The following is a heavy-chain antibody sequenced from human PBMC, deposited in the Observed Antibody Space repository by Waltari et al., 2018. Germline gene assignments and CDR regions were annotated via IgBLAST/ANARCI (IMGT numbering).Heavy chain of an antibody. J-gene: IGHJ5*02. V-gene: IGHV3-74*01. CDR3: ARDLSVWSGYYGGWFDP. CDR1: GFTFNSYW. CDR2: INSDVSNI. Sequence: EVQLVESGGGLVQPGGSVRRSCAASGFTFNSYWMHWVRQAPGKGLVWVSRINSDVSNIRDADSVKGRFTISRDNAKNTLYLQMNSLRAEDTAVYYCARDLSVWSGYYGGWFDPWGQGTLVTVSS. D-gene: IGHD3-3*01.